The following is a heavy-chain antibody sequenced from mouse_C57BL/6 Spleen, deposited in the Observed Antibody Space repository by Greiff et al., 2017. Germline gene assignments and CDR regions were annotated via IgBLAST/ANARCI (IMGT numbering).Heavy chain of an antibody. Sequence: QVPLQQSGPELVTPGASVKLSCKASGYTFTSYDINCVKQSPGQGLECIGWIYPRDGSTKYNEKFKGKATLTVDTSSSTAYMELHSLTSEDSAVYFCARYYDGYWGQGTLVTVSA. V-gene: IGHV1-85*01. CDR2: IYPRDGST. CDR3: ARYYDGY. CDR1: GYTFTSYD. D-gene: IGHD2-3*01. J-gene: IGHJ3*01.